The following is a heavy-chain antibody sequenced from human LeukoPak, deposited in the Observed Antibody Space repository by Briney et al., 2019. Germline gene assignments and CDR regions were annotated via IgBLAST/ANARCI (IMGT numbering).Heavy chain of an antibody. Sequence: GGSLRLSCAASGFTFSSYSMNWVRQAPGKGLEWVSSISSSSSYIYYADSVKGRFTISRDNSKNTLYLQMNSLRAEDTAVYYCASGVELELPNGGDYWGQGTLVTVSS. J-gene: IGHJ4*02. CDR1: GFTFSSYS. V-gene: IGHV3-21*01. CDR2: ISSSSSYI. CDR3: ASGVELELPNGGDY. D-gene: IGHD1-7*01.